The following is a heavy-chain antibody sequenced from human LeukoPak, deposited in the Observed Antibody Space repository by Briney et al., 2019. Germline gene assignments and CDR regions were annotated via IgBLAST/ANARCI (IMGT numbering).Heavy chain of an antibody. Sequence: SETLSLTCTVSGASISSYYWSWIRQPPGKGLEWIGYIYYSGSTNYNPSLKSRVIISVDTSKNQFSLKLSSVTAADTAVYYCARGYYYGSGSYYNVFDYWGQGTLVTVSS. V-gene: IGHV4-59*01. CDR3: ARGYYYGSGSYYNVFDY. CDR1: GASISSYY. J-gene: IGHJ4*02. D-gene: IGHD3-10*01. CDR2: IYYSGST.